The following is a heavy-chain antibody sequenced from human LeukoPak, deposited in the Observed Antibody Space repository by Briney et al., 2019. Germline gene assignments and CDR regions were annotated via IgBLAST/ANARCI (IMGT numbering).Heavy chain of an antibody. Sequence: ASVKVSCKASGDTFTTYDCSWVRQAPGQGLEWMGWISTYNGNTNYAQKFQGRVTMTTDTSTSTAYMELRSLRSDDTAVYYCARGPISARPGLDYWGQGTLVTVSS. V-gene: IGHV1-18*01. CDR3: ARGPISARPGLDY. CDR1: GDTFTTYD. CDR2: ISTYNGNT. D-gene: IGHD6-6*01. J-gene: IGHJ4*02.